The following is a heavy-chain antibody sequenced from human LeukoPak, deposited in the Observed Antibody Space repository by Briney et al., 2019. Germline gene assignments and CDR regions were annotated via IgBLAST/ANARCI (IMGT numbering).Heavy chain of an antibody. CDR1: AFTVSNNY. CDR2: IYSGGST. Sequence: GGSLRLSCAASAFTVSNNYMTWVRQAPGKGLEWVSIIYSGGSTYYADSVKGRFTISRDSSKNTLYLQMNSLSAEDTAVYYCASLSRGYYFDYWGQGTLVTVSS. V-gene: IGHV3-66*01. J-gene: IGHJ4*02. CDR3: ASLSRGYYFDY.